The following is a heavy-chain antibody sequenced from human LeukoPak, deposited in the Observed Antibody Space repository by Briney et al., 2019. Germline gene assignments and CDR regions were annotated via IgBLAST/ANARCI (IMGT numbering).Heavy chain of an antibody. CDR1: GFTFSSYA. CDR2: ISGSGDSA. Sequence: GGSLRLSCAASGFTFSSYAMSWVRQAPGKGLEWVSAISGSGDSAYYADSVKGRFTISRDNSKNTLHLQMNSLRAEDTAVYYCAMFPGIEGGVYFDYWGQGTLVTVSS. CDR3: AMFPGIEGGVYFDY. J-gene: IGHJ4*02. D-gene: IGHD3-16*01. V-gene: IGHV3-23*01.